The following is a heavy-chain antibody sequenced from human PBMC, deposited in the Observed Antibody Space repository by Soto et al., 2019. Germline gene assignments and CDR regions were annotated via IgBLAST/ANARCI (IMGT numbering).Heavy chain of an antibody. CDR1: GGSFSGYY. D-gene: IGHD6-6*01. Sequence: PSETLSLTCAVYGGSFSGYYWSWIRQPPGKGLEWIGEINHSGSTNYNPSLKSRVTISVDTSKNQFSLKLSSVTAADTAVYYCARGRIAARAGDSPSSGWYYYYYGMDVWGQGTTVTVSS. J-gene: IGHJ6*02. CDR3: ARGRIAARAGDSPSSGWYYYYYGMDV. CDR2: INHSGST. V-gene: IGHV4-34*01.